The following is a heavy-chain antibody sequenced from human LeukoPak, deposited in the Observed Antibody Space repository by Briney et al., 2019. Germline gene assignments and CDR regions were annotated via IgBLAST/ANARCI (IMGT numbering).Heavy chain of an antibody. CDR1: GGSISSGDYY. CDR2: IYYSGST. V-gene: IGHV4-30-4*01. J-gene: IGHJ4*02. CDR3: ARDRYSYGFDY. Sequence: SETLSLTCTVSGGSISSGDYYWSWIRQPPGRGLEWIGYIYYSGSTYYNPSLKSRVTISVDTSKNQFSLKLSSVTAADTAVYYCARDRYSYGFDYWGQGTLVTVSS. D-gene: IGHD5-18*01.